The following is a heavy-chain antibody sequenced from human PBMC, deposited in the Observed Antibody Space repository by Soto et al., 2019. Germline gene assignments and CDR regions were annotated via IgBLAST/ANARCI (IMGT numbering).Heavy chain of an antibody. CDR1: GGSISSGDYY. J-gene: IGHJ4*02. D-gene: IGHD3-22*01. CDR3: ARVGXXYYXSXGYASQY. V-gene: IGHV4-30-4*01. Sequence: QVQLQESGPGLVKPSQTLSLTCTVSGGSISSGDYYWSWIRQPPGKGLEWIGYIYYSGSTYYNPXLKNRVTISVXXSXNXXSLKRSSVTAADTAVYYCARVGXXYYXSXGYASQYWGQGTLVTVSS. CDR2: IYYSGST.